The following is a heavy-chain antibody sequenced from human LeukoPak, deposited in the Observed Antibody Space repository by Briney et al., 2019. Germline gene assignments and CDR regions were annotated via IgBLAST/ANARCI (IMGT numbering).Heavy chain of an antibody. V-gene: IGHV3-7*01. Sequence: GGSLRLSCAASGFTSSSHRMSWVRQAPGKGLEWVANIKPDGSEKYYVDSVKGRFTISRDNAKNSLYLQMNSLRVEDTAVYYCARDRESSGWYEFDCGGQGTLVTVSS. D-gene: IGHD6-19*01. CDR2: IKPDGSEK. CDR1: GFTSSSHR. CDR3: ARDRESSGWYEFDC. J-gene: IGHJ4*02.